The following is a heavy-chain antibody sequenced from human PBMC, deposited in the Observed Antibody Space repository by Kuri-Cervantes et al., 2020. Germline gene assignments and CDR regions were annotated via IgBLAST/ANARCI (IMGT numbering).Heavy chain of an antibody. Sequence: GGSLRLSCAASGFTFSSYSMNWVRQAPGKGLEWVSSISSSSSYIYYAGSVKGRFTISRDNAKNTLSLQMNSLRVEDTAVYYCATLRGFTDYGDFYWYFDLWGRGTLVTVSS. CDR3: ATLRGFTDYGDFYWYFDL. J-gene: IGHJ2*01. D-gene: IGHD4-17*01. CDR2: ISSSSSYI. CDR1: GFTFSSYS. V-gene: IGHV3-21*01.